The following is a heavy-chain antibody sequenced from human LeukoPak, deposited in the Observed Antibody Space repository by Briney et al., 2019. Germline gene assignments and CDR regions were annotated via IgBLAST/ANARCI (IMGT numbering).Heavy chain of an antibody. J-gene: IGHJ3*02. Sequence: GASVKVSCKASGYTFTSYGISWVRQAPGQGLEWMGWISAYNGNTNYAQKLQGRVTMTTDTSTSTAYMELRSLRSDDTAVYYCARGLNDYGVLAAFDMWGQGTMVTVSS. CDR3: ARGLNDYGVLAAFDM. D-gene: IGHD4-17*01. V-gene: IGHV1-18*01. CDR1: GYTFTSYG. CDR2: ISAYNGNT.